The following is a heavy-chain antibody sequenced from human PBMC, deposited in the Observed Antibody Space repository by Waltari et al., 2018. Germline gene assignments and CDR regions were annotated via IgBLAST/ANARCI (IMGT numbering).Heavy chain of an antibody. D-gene: IGHD1-26*01. Sequence: QVQLVQSGAEVKKPGASVKVSCKASGYTFTGYYMHWVRPAPGQGLEWMGWINPNSGGTNYAQKFQGRVTMTRDTSISTAYMELSRLRSDDTAVYYCARGFEALEWELPPAYWGQGTLVTVSS. CDR3: ARGFEALEWELPPAY. CDR2: INPNSGGT. CDR1: GYTFTGYY. J-gene: IGHJ4*02. V-gene: IGHV1-2*02.